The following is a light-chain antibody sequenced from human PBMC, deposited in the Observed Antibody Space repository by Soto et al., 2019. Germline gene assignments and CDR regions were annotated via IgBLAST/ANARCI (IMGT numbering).Light chain of an antibody. J-gene: IGKJ2*01. V-gene: IGKV3-20*01. CDR1: QSFSSSY. Sequence: EIVLTQSPGTLSLSPGERATLSCRASQSFSSSYLAWYQQKPGQAPRLLMYGASNRAAGTPDRFSGSGSGTDCTLTISRLEPEDLAVYYCQQYSNSPPYTFGQGTKLEIK. CDR2: GAS. CDR3: QQYSNSPPYT.